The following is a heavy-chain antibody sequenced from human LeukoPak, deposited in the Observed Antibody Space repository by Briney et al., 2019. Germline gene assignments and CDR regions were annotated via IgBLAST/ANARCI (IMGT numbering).Heavy chain of an antibody. CDR2: IIPILGIA. J-gene: IGHJ4*02. Sequence: ASVKVSCKASGGTFSSYAISWVRQAPGQGLEWMGRIIPILGIANYAQKFQGRVTITADKSTSTAYMELSSLRSEDTAVYYCARDLAHYDILTGSGEDFDYWGQGTLVTISS. CDR3: ARDLAHYDILTGSGEDFDY. CDR1: GGTFSSYA. D-gene: IGHD3-9*01. V-gene: IGHV1-69*04.